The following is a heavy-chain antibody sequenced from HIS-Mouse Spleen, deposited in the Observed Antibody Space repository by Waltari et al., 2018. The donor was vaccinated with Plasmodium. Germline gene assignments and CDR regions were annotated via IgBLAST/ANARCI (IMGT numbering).Heavy chain of an antibody. CDR3: ASSWYWYFDL. V-gene: IGHV3-7*01. Sequence: EVQLVESGGGLVQPGGSLRLSCAASGFTFSSYWMSWVRQAPGKGVEGGANRKQDGSEKYYGDSVKGRFTISRDNAKNSLYLQMNSLRAEDTAVYYCASSWYWYFDLWGRGTLVTVSS. CDR2: RKQDGSEK. D-gene: IGHD6-13*01. CDR1: GFTFSSYW. J-gene: IGHJ2*01.